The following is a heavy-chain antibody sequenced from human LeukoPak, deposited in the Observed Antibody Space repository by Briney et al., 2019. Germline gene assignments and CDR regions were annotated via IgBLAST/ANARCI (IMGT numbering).Heavy chain of an antibody. D-gene: IGHD6-19*01. CDR2: INAGNGNT. V-gene: IGHV1-3*01. Sequence: ASVKVSCKASGYTFTNFAVHWVRQAPGRRLEWMGWINAGNGNTKYSQNFQGRVTISRDTSASTVYMELSSLRSEDMAVYYCARDREGTTRGWYYFDYWGQGTLVTVSS. J-gene: IGHJ4*02. CDR3: ARDREGTTRGWYYFDY. CDR1: GYTFTNFA.